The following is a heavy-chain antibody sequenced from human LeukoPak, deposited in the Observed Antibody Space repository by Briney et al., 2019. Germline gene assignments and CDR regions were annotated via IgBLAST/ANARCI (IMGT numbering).Heavy chain of an antibody. V-gene: IGHV3-48*03. Sequence: GGSLRLSCAASGFTFSSFEMNSVRQAPGKGLEWVSYISSSGSTIYYADSVKGRFTISRDNANNSLYLQINSLRVEDTAVYYCARDGAHCEVAYCDYWGRGTLVTVSS. CDR1: GFTFSSFE. J-gene: IGHJ4*02. CDR3: ARDGAHCEVAYCDY. CDR2: ISSSGSTI.